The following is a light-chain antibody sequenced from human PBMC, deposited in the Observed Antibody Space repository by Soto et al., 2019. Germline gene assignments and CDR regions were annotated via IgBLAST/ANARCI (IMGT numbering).Light chain of an antibody. CDR3: SSYTANSTVV. CDR2: EVT. CDR1: SSDVGGYRF. J-gene: IGLJ2*01. V-gene: IGLV2-14*01. Sequence: QSALTQPASVSGSPGQSITISCTGTSSDVGGYRFVSWYQQHPGKAPKLMIYEVTYRPSGISHRFSGSKSGNTASLTISGLQAEDEAYFYCSSYTANSTVVFGGGTKLTVL.